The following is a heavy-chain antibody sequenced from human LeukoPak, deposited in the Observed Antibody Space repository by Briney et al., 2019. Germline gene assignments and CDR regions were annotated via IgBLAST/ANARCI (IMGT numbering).Heavy chain of an antibody. J-gene: IGHJ4*02. D-gene: IGHD1-26*01. V-gene: IGHV4-39*01. CDR3: ANVYWGDY. CDR2: IYYSGST. CDR1: GVSIGSSTYY. Sequence: SETLSLTCTVSGVSIGSSTYYWGWIRQPPGKGLEWIGSIYYSGSTYYNPSLKSRVTISVDTSKNQFSLKLSSVTAADTAVYYCANVYWGDYWGQGTLVTVSS.